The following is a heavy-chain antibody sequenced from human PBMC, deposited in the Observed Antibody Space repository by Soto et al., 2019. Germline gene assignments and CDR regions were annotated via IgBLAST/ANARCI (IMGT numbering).Heavy chain of an antibody. CDR2: ISYDGSNK. Sequence: QVQLVESGGGVVQPGMSLRLSCAASGFTFSSYGMHWVRQAPGKGLEWVAVISYDGSNKYYADSVKGRFTISRDNSKNTLYLQMNSLRAEDTAVYYCAKDNYDSSGYYLGFYYWGQGTLVTVSS. V-gene: IGHV3-30*18. J-gene: IGHJ4*02. CDR1: GFTFSSYG. D-gene: IGHD3-22*01. CDR3: AKDNYDSSGYYLGFYY.